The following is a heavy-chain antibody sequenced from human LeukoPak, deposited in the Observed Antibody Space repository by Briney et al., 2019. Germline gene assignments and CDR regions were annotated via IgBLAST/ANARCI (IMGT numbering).Heavy chain of an antibody. CDR3: AREARGSGRDFDY. V-gene: IGHV3-11*01. Sequence: GALRLSCAASGFSLSDFYMSWIRQAPGMGLEWISYIGTRSNPIYYADSVKGRFTISRDDAKNSLYLQMNSLRDEDTAVYFCAREARGSGRDFDYWGQGILVTVSS. CDR1: GFSLSDFY. D-gene: IGHD1-26*01. CDR2: IGTRSNPI. J-gene: IGHJ4*02.